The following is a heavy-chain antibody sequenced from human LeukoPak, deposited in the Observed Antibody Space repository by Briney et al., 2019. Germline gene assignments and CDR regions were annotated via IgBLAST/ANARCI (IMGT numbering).Heavy chain of an antibody. CDR3: ARADESYYYYGMDV. V-gene: IGHV1-46*01. J-gene: IGHJ6*02. CDR1: GYTFTSYY. CDR2: INPSGGST. Sequence: ASVTVSFKASGYTFTSYYMHWVRQAPGQGVEGVGIINPSGGSTSYAQKFQGRVTMTRDTSTSTVYMELSSLRSEDTAVYYCARADESYYYYGMDVWGQGTTVTVSS.